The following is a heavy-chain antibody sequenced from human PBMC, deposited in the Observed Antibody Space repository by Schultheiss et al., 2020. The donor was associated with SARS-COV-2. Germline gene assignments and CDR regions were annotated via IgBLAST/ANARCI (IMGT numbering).Heavy chain of an antibody. Sequence: GESLKISCAASGFTFSSYGMHWVRQAPGKGLEWVAVISYDGSNKYYADSVKGRFTISRDNAKNSLYLQMNSLRAEDTAVYYCARPHYYDSSGYYPLVYWGQGTLVTVSS. CDR3: ARPHYYDSSGYYPLVY. V-gene: IGHV3-33*05. D-gene: IGHD3-22*01. CDR2: ISYDGSNK. CDR1: GFTFSSYG. J-gene: IGHJ4*02.